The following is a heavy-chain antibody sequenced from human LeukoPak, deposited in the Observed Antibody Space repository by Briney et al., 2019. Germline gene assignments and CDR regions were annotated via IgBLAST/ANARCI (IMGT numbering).Heavy chain of an antibody. CDR3: ARDSAQYFWSGYGVPSYYYYMDV. Sequence: PGGSLRLSCAASGFTFSSYWMSWVRQAPGKGLEWVANIKQDGSEKYYVDSVKGRFTISRDNAKNSLYLQMNSLRAEDTAVYYWARDSAQYFWSGYGVPSYYYYMDVWGKGTTVTVSS. J-gene: IGHJ6*03. CDR1: GFTFSSYW. CDR2: IKQDGSEK. D-gene: IGHD3-3*01. V-gene: IGHV3-7*01.